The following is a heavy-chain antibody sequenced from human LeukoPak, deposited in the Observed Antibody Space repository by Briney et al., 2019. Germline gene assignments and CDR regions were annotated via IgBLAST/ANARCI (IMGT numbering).Heavy chain of an antibody. CDR1: GFTFSDSS. D-gene: IGHD2-21*02. CDR3: ANTARSFDY. Sequence: PGGSLRLSCAASGFTFSDSSMSWIRQAPGKGLEWVSYISSSGSTIDYADSVKGRVTISRDNAKNSLYLQMNSLRAEDTAVYYCANTARSFDYWGQGTLVTASS. J-gene: IGHJ4*02. CDR2: ISSSGSTI. V-gene: IGHV3-11*04.